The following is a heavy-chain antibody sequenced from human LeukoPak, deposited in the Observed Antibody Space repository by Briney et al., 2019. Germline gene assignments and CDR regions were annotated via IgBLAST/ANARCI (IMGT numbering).Heavy chain of an antibody. CDR2: ISAYNGNT. Sequence: ASVKVSCKASGYTFTGYYMHWVRQAPGQGLEWMGWISAYNGNTNYAQKLQGRVTMTTDTSTSTAYMELRSLRSDDTAVYYCARDRDGYNSWGQGTLVTVSS. CDR3: ARDRDGYNS. V-gene: IGHV1-18*04. D-gene: IGHD5-24*01. CDR1: GYTFTGYY. J-gene: IGHJ5*02.